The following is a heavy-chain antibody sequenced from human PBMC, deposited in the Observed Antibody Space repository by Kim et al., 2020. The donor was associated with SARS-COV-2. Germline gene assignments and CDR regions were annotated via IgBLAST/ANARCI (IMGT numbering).Heavy chain of an antibody. CDR2: FKTIDDST. J-gene: IGHJ4*02. Sequence: GGSLRLSCAASGFTFSGYAVSWVRQAPGKGLEWVSAFKTIDDSTYYADSVKGRFTTSRDYSKNTIYLQMNSLRAEDTALYYCTKEDGSSSGHYWGQGTLVTVSS. V-gene: IGHV3-23*01. CDR1: GFTFSGYA. D-gene: IGHD6-6*01. CDR3: TKEDGSSSGHY.